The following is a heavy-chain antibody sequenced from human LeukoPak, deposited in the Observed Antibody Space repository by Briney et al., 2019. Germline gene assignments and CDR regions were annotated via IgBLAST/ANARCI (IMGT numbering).Heavy chain of an antibody. CDR1: GGSISSYY. J-gene: IGHJ4*02. CDR3: VSPRGFSYGYFDY. Sequence: PSETLSLTCTVSGGSISSYYWSWLRQPPGKGLEWIGYIYYSRSTNYNPPLKRRVNISVDTSKNQFSLKLSSVSATDTAVCCCVSPRGFSYGYFDYWGQGTLVTVSS. V-gene: IGHV4-59*08. CDR2: IYYSRST. D-gene: IGHD5-18*01.